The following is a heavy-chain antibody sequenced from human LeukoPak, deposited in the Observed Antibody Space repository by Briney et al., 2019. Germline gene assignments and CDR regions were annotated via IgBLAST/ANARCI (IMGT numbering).Heavy chain of an antibody. Sequence: GSLRLSCAASGFTFSSFAMHWVRQAPGKGLEWVAVISYDGSNKHYADSVKGRFTISRDSSRNTLYLQMNSLRPEDTAVYYCARDADYHDSSGYPDYWGQGTLVTVSS. CDR3: ARDADYHDSSGYPDY. CDR1: GFTFSSFA. J-gene: IGHJ4*02. CDR2: ISYDGSNK. V-gene: IGHV3-30-3*01. D-gene: IGHD3-22*01.